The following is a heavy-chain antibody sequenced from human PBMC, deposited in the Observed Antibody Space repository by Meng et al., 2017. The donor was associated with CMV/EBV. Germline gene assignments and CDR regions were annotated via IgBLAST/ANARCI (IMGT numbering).Heavy chain of an antibody. V-gene: IGHV3-33*06. J-gene: IGHJ6*02. CDR3: AKNLVVPVATPYYYYGMDV. CDR2: VWYDGSNK. CDR1: GFTFSSYA. Sequence: LTGAASGFTFSSYAMHWGRQAPGKGLEWVAVVWYDGSNKYYADSVKGRFTISRDNSKNTLYLQMNSLRAEDTGVYYCAKNLVVPVATPYYYYGMDVWGQGTTVTVSS. D-gene: IGHD2-2*01.